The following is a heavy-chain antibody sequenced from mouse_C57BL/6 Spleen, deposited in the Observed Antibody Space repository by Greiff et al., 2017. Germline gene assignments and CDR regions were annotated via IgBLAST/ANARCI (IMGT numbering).Heavy chain of an antibody. V-gene: IGHV5-16*01. Sequence: EVKLVESEGGLVQPGSSMKLSCTASGFTFSDYYMAWVRQVPEKGLEWVANINHDGSSTYYLDSLKGRFIISRDNAKNILYLQMSSLKSEDTATYNCARGERADGTSVVATGWYAMDYWGQGTSVTVAS. J-gene: IGHJ4*01. CDR3: ARGERADGTSVVATGWYAMDY. CDR1: GFTFSDYY. CDR2: INHDGSST. D-gene: IGHD1-1*01.